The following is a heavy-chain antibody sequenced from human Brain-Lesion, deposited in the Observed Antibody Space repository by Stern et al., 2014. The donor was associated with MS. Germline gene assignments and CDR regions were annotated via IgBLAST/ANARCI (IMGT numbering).Heavy chain of an antibody. V-gene: IGHV3-30*01. CDR2: ISYDGSDK. J-gene: IGHJ4*02. CDR3: ARGGAVTTSDYYLDY. Sequence: VQLVESGGGVVQPGRSLRLSCAAAGFTFSYHAMHWVRQAPGKGREWVVLISYDGSDKNDADSVKGRFTISRDNSRNTLYLQMNSLRVDDTAVYYCARGGAVTTSDYYLDYWGQGILVTVSS. CDR1: GFTFSYHA. D-gene: IGHD4-17*01.